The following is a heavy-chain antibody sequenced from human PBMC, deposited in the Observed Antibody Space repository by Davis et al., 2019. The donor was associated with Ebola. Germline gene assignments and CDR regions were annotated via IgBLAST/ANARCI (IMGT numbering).Heavy chain of an antibody. CDR1: GGSISNGDYS. CDR2: IHHSGGT. D-gene: IGHD3-16*01. CDR3: ARDDVTGLIDP. Sequence: SETLSLTCTVSGGSISNGDYSWSWIRQPPGKGLEWIGYIHHSGGTYYNPSLKSRLTLAVDTSKNQFSLNLSSVTAADTAIYYCARDDVTGLIDPWGQGTLVTVSS. V-gene: IGHV4-30-4*08. J-gene: IGHJ5*01.